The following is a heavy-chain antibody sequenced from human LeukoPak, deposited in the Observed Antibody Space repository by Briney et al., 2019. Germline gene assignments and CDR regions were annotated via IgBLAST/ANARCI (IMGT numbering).Heavy chain of an antibody. CDR1: GGSFSSYA. V-gene: IGHV1-69*13. Sequence: GASLKVSCKASGGSFSSYAISWVRQAPGQGLGWRGGIIPIFGTANYAQKFQGRVTITADESTSTAYMELSSLRSEDTAVYYCARVPLRGVWGSYRQYYFDYWGQGTLVTVSS. D-gene: IGHD3-16*02. CDR3: ARVPLRGVWGSYRQYYFDY. CDR2: IIPIFGTA. J-gene: IGHJ4*02.